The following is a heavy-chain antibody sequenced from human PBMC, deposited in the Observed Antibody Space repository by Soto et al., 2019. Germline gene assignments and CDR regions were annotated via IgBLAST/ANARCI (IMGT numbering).Heavy chain of an antibody. CDR1: GGSVSSGSYY. J-gene: IGHJ6*04. CDR2: IYYSGST. V-gene: IGHV4-61*01. D-gene: IGHD6-25*01. Sequence: PSETLSLTCTVSGGSVSSGSYYWSWIRQPPGKGLEWIGYIYYSGSTNYNPSLKSRVTISVDTSKNQFSLKLSSVTAADTAVYYCGSSEGGSGFPYYYYVMDVWGKGTTVTVSP. CDR3: GSSEGGSGFPYYYYVMDV.